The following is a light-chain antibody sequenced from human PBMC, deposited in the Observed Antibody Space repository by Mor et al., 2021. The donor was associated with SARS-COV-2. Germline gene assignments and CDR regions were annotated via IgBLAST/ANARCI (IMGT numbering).Light chain of an antibody. Sequence: DVGNYDLVSWFQQYPGTAPKLIISEVTKRPSGVSDRFSGSKSGNTASLTISELQADDEADYYCYSYAGKNTFVFG. CDR3: YSYAGKNTFV. CDR1: DVGNYDL. J-gene: IGLJ1*01. V-gene: IGLV2-23*02. CDR2: EVT.